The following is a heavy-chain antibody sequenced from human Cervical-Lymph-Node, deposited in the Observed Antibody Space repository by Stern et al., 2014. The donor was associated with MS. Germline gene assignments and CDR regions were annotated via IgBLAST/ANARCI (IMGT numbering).Heavy chain of an antibody. CDR2: INPSGSDP. V-gene: IGHV1-46*03. CDR1: GHTFTNYY. Sequence: VQLVESGAEVKKPGASVKVSCKASGHTFTNYYMHWVRQAPGQGLEWLGIINPSGSDPTYAQKFKGRVTMTRDTSTSTVYMELRRLRSDDTAVYFCGGGLRLGEFTSWGQGTLVSVSS. J-gene: IGHJ4*02. CDR3: GGGLRLGEFTS. D-gene: IGHD3-16*01.